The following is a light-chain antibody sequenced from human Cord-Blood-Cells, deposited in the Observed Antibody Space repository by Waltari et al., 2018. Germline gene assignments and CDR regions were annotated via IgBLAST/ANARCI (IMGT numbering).Light chain of an antibody. Sequence: QSALTQPASVSGSPGQSITISCTGTSSDVGRYNLVSCYQQHPGNAPKLMSYEGSKRPSGVSNRFSGSRSGNTASLTISGLQAEDEADYYCCSYAGSSTWVFGGGTKLTVL. J-gene: IGLJ3*02. CDR2: EGS. CDR1: SSDVGRYNL. CDR3: CSYAGSSTWV. V-gene: IGLV2-23*01.